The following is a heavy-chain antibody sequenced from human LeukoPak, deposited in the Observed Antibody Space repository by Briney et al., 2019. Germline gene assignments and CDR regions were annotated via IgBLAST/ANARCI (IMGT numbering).Heavy chain of an antibody. CDR2: ISGTSSFT. CDR1: GFTFSDYY. J-gene: IGHJ4*02. V-gene: IGHV3-11*06. D-gene: IGHD4-17*01. Sequence: GGSLRLSCAASGFTFSDYYMSWIRQAPGKGLEWVSYISGTSSFTNYADSVKGRFTISRDNAKNSLYLQMNSLRAEDTAMYYCARAGTSVTHWGQGTLVTVSP. CDR3: ARAGTSVTH.